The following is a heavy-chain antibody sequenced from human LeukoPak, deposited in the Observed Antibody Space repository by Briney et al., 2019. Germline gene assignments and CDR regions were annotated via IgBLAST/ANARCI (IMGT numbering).Heavy chain of an antibody. CDR3: ARAVSEKSAFDI. CDR1: GYSFTNYW. Sequence: GESLKISCKPSGYSFTNYWMGWLRQMPGKGLEWMGIIYPGESDTRYSPSFQGQLTLSAEKSISTCYLQWRSQKASDTAMYYCARAVSEKSAFDIWGRETMVTVSS. CDR2: IYPGESDT. V-gene: IGHV5-51*01. D-gene: IGHD5/OR15-5a*01. J-gene: IGHJ3*02.